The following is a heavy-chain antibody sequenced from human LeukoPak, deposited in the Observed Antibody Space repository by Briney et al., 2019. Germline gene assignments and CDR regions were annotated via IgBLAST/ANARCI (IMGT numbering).Heavy chain of an antibody. CDR2: INPNGGGT. D-gene: IGHD3-22*01. Sequence: ASVKVSCKASGYTFTGYYMRWVRQAPGQGLEWMGWINPNGGGTTYAQKFQGRVTITRDTSISTACMELGSLRSDDTAVYYCANSFDSSSYFSFDYWGQGTLVTVSS. CDR3: ANSFDSSSYFSFDY. CDR1: GYTFTGYY. J-gene: IGHJ4*02. V-gene: IGHV1-2*02.